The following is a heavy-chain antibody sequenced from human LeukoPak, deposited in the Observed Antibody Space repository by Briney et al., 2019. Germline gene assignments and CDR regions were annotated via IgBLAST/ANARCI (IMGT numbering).Heavy chain of an antibody. V-gene: IGHV1-18*04. D-gene: IGHD6-19*01. J-gene: IGHJ4*02. Sequence: ASVKVSCKASGYTFTSYGISWVRQAPGQGLEWMGWVSAYNGNTNYAQKLQGRVTMTTDTSTSTAYMELRSLRSDDTAVDYCARDWRLAGLAGTNRLSFDYWGQGTLVTVSS. CDR1: GYTFTSYG. CDR3: ARDWRLAGLAGTNRLSFDY. CDR2: VSAYNGNT.